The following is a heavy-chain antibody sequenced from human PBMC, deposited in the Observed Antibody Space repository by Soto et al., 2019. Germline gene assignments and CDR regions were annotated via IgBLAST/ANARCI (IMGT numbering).Heavy chain of an antibody. CDR3: ARDHPYXSSGYSHDN. Sequence: PGGSLRLSCAASGFTFSSYSMNWVRQAPGKGLEWVSSINSRSAFISYADSVKGRFTISRDNAKNSLFLQMNSLRAEDTAVYFCARDHPYXSSGYSHDNWGQGTLVTVSS. V-gene: IGHV3-21*06. J-gene: IGHJ4*02. CDR2: INSRSAFI. CDR1: GFTFSSYS. D-gene: IGHD3-22*01.